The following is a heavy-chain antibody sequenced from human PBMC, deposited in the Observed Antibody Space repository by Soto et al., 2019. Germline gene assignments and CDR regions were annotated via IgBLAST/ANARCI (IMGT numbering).Heavy chain of an antibody. V-gene: IGHV4-61*01. D-gene: IGHD1-26*01. CDR2: IYYSGST. J-gene: IGHJ5*02. Sequence: QVQLQESGPGLVKPSETLSLRCTVSGGSVSSDXYHWCWIRQPPGKGLEWIGNIYYSGSTNYNPSLKSRVTISVDTSKNQFSLKLSSVTAADTAVYYCAARVGATPPKTWGQGTLVIVSS. CDR3: AARVGATPPKT. CDR1: GGSVSSDXYH.